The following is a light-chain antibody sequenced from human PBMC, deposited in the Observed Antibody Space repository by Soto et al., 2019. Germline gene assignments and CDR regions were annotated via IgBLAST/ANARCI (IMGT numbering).Light chain of an antibody. J-gene: IGKJ5*01. CDR1: QSVNNN. CDR3: QQYDNWPPSIT. V-gene: IGKV3-15*01. Sequence: EIVMTQSPVTLSVSPGERATLSCRASQSVNNNLAWYQQKPGQAPRLLIYGASSRATGIPARFSGSGSGTEFTLTISSLQSEDFALYYCQQYDNWPPSITFGQGTRLEIK. CDR2: GAS.